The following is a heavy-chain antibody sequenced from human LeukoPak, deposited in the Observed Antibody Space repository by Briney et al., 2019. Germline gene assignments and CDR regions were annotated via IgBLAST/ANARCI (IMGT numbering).Heavy chain of an antibody. J-gene: IGHJ3*02. CDR2: INPSGGST. Sequence: ASVKVSCKASGYTFTSYYMHWVRQAPGQGLEWMGIINPSGGSTSYAQKFQGRVTMTTDTSTSTAYMELRSLRSDDTAVYYCARDVDYGNYVGAFDIWGQGTMVTVSS. D-gene: IGHD4-11*01. CDR3: ARDVDYGNYVGAFDI. CDR1: GYTFTSYY. V-gene: IGHV1-46*01.